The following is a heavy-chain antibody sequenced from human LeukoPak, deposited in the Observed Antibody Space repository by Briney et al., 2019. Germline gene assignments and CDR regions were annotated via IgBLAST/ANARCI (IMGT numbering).Heavy chain of an antibody. J-gene: IGHJ4*02. Sequence: ASVKVSCKASGYTLTSYYMHWVRQAPGQGLEWMGIINPSGGSTSYAQKFQGRVTMTRDTSTSTVYMELSSLRSEDTAVYYCASALVGAEFDYWGQGTLVTVSS. CDR1: GYTLTSYY. CDR2: INPSGGST. CDR3: ASALVGAEFDY. V-gene: IGHV1-46*01. D-gene: IGHD1-26*01.